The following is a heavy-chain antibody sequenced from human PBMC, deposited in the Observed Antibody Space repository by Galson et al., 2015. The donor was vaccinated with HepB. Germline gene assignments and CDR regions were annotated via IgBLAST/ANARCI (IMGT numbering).Heavy chain of an antibody. CDR3: ARDKFLGGGYYHYFDY. J-gene: IGHJ4*02. CDR1: GGTFSSYA. CDR2: IIPIFGTA. V-gene: IGHV1-69*13. D-gene: IGHD3-22*01. Sequence: SVKVSCKASGGTFSSYAISWVRQAPGQGLEWMGGIIPIFGTANYAQKFQGRVTITADESTSTAYMELSSLRSEDTAVYYCARDKFLGGGYYHYFDYWGQGTLVTVSS.